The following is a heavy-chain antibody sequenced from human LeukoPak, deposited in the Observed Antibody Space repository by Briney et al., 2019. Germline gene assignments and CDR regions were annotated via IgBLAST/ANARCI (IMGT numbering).Heavy chain of an antibody. CDR3: ARHYYYDSSGPLGDAFDI. J-gene: IGHJ3*02. CDR1: GASISGSGYY. V-gene: IGHV4-39*07. Sequence: SETLSLTCAVSGASISGSGYYLGWIRQPPGKGLEWIGNIYYTGSTYYNPSLKSRVTISVDTSKNQFSLKLSSVTAADTAVYYCARHYYYDSSGPLGDAFDIWGQGTMVTVSS. D-gene: IGHD3-22*01. CDR2: IYYTGST.